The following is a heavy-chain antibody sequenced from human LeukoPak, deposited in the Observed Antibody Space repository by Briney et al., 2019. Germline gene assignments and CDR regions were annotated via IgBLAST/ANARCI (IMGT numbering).Heavy chain of an antibody. Sequence: GGSLRLSCAASGFTFSSYVMSWVRQAPGKGLEWVSSISGSAGSTYYTDSVKGRFAISRDNSKNTLYLQMNNLRDEDTAVYYCAKDQQWLEYFDYWGQGILVTVSS. CDR2: ISGSAGST. D-gene: IGHD6-19*01. V-gene: IGHV3-23*01. J-gene: IGHJ4*02. CDR1: GFTFSSYV. CDR3: AKDQQWLEYFDY.